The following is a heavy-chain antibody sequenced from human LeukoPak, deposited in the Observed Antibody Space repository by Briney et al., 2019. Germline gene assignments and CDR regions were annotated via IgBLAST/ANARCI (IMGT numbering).Heavy chain of an antibody. CDR2: IRYDGSQK. CDR1: GFSFSTYG. CDR3: ARGGSRYDSSGYYP. D-gene: IGHD3-22*01. Sequence: GGSLRLSCAASGFSFSTYGMHWVRQAPGKGLEWMTFIRYDGSQKYYADSVKGRFVISRDNAKNSLSLQMNSLRAEDTAVYYCARGGSRYDSSGYYPWGQGTLVTVSS. J-gene: IGHJ5*02. V-gene: IGHV3-30*02.